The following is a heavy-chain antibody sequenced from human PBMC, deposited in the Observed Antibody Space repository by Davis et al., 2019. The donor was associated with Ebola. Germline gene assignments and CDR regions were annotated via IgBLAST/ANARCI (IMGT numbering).Heavy chain of an antibody. V-gene: IGHV3-48*04. Sequence: GESLKISCAASGFTFSSYAMHWVRQAPGKGLEWVSVISSRSTTIYYADSVKGRFTISRDNAKNSLYLQMNSLRAEDTAVYYCARRNYGYFSDWFDPWGQGTLVTVSS. CDR2: ISSRSTTI. J-gene: IGHJ5*02. D-gene: IGHD5-18*01. CDR3: ARRNYGYFSDWFDP. CDR1: GFTFSSYA.